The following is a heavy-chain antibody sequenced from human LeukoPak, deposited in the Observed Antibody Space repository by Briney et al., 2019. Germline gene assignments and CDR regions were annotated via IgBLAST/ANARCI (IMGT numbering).Heavy chain of an antibody. J-gene: IGHJ4*02. D-gene: IGHD5-18*01. CDR1: GFTFTNYW. Sequence: PGGSLRLSCAASGFTFTNYWMSWVRQVPGKGLEWVANIKQDGSEELYADSVRGRYTISRDNAKNSLYLQMNSLRAEDTAVYHCARGYSYGLAPFDYWGQGTLVSVSS. CDR3: ARGYSYGLAPFDY. V-gene: IGHV3-7*01. CDR2: IKQDGSEE.